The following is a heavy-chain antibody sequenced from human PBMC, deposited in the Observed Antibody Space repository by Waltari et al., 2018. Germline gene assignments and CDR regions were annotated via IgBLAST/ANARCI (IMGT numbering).Heavy chain of an antibody. V-gene: IGHV3-13*01. CDR3: TRDLAGSQGHYGMDV. D-gene: IGHD2-15*01. CDR1: GFTFRSYD. CDR2: IGIAGDT. J-gene: IGHJ6*02. Sequence: EVQLVESGGGLVQPGGSLRLSCAASGFTFRSYDMPWVRHATGEGLEWVSSIGIAGDTYYPGSVKGRFTISREDAKNSLYLQMNSLRAGDTAVYYCTRDLAGSQGHYGMDVWGQGTTVTVSS.